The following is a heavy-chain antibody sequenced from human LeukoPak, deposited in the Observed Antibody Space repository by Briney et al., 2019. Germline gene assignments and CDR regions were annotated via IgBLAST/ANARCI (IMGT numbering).Heavy chain of an antibody. V-gene: IGHV5-51*01. Sequence: GESLKISCEGSGYSFPSYWIGWVRQMPGKGLEWMGIIYPGDSDTKHSPSFQGQVTISADRSISTAYLQWNSLQASDTAMYFCARLSGFYDSTAGYIDYWGQGILVTVSS. CDR2: IYPGDSDT. CDR3: ARLSGFYDSTAGYIDY. J-gene: IGHJ4*02. CDR1: GYSFPSYW. D-gene: IGHD3-22*01.